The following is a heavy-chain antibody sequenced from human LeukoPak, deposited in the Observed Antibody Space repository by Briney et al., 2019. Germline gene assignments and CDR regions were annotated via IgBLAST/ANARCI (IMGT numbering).Heavy chain of an antibody. CDR1: GFTFSSYA. J-gene: IGHJ4*02. V-gene: IGHV3-23*01. CDR3: AKGSSRVDDYGDYFDY. CDR2: ISGSGGST. D-gene: IGHD4-17*01. Sequence: GGSLRLSCAASGFTFSSYAMSWVRQAPGKGLEWVSAISGSGGSTYYADSVKGRFTISRDNSKNTLYLQMSSLRAEDTAVHYCAKGSSRVDDYGDYFDYWGQGTLVTVSS.